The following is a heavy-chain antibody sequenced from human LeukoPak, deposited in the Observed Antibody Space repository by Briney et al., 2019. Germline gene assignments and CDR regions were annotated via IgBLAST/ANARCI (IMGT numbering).Heavy chain of an antibody. J-gene: IGHJ6*02. Sequence: GGSLRLSCAASGFIFSSYSMNWVRQAPGKGLEWVSYISSSSNAIYYADSVKGRFTISRDNAKNSLYLQMSNLRAEDTAVYFCARGGGLDVWGQGATVTVSS. D-gene: IGHD3-16*01. CDR2: ISSSSNAI. CDR3: ARGGGLDV. CDR1: GFIFSSYS. V-gene: IGHV3-48*04.